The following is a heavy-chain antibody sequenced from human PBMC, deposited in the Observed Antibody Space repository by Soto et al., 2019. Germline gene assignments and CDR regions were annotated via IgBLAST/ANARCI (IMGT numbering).Heavy chain of an antibody. J-gene: IGHJ3*01. Sequence: ASVKVSCKASGYTFTSYGISWVRQAPGQGLEWMGWISAYNGNTNYAQKLQGRVTMTTDTSTSTAYMELRSLRSDDTAVYYCARIKCTKGVGNPVDAFDSWGKGKLVTVS. V-gene: IGHV1-18*01. CDR2: ISAYNGNT. D-gene: IGHD2-8*01. CDR1: GYTFTSYG. CDR3: ARIKCTKGVGNPVDAFDS.